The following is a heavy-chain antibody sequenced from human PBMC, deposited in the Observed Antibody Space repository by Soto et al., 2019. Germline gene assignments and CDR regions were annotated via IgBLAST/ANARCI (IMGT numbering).Heavy chain of an antibody. D-gene: IGHD2-2*01. CDR2: IYYSGST. Sequence: SETLSLTCTVSGGSISSSSYYWGWIRQPPGKGLEWIGSIYYSGSTYYNPSLKSRVTISVDTSKNQFSLKLSSVTAADTAVYYCARGALEGTYCSSTSCASPSFDYWGQGTLVTVSS. V-gene: IGHV4-39*07. J-gene: IGHJ4*02. CDR1: GGSISSSSYY. CDR3: ARGALEGTYCSSTSCASPSFDY.